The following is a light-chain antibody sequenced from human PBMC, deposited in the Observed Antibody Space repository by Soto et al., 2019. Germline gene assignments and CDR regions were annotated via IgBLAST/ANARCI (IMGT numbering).Light chain of an antibody. CDR1: QSVSSK. V-gene: IGKV3-15*01. Sequence: IVMTQSPATLSVSPGEIATLSCRASQSVSSKLAWYQQKPGQPPRLLIYDASNRATGIPDRFIGSGSVTEFPLTIASLQYEDFAVYYCQRYSSWPPWTFGQGTKVEIK. CDR3: QRYSSWPPWT. CDR2: DAS. J-gene: IGKJ1*01.